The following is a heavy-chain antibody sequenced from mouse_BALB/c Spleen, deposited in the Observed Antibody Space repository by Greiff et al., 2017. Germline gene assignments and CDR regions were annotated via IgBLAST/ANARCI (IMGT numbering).Heavy chain of an antibody. CDR3: ARSYRYDAMDY. CDR2: ISNGGGST. Sequence: DVHLVESGGGLVQPGGSLKLSCAASGFTFSSYTMSWVRQTPEKRLEWVAYISNGGGSTYYPDTVKGRFTISRDNAKNTLYLQMSSLKSEDTAMYYCARSYRYDAMDYWGQGTSVTVSS. J-gene: IGHJ4*01. D-gene: IGHD2-14*01. CDR1: GFTFSSYT. V-gene: IGHV5-12-2*01.